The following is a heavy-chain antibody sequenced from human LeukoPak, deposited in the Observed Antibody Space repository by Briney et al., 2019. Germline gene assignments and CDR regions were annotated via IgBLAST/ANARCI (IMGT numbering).Heavy chain of an antibody. CDR3: ARGLLVVVGGVDY. V-gene: IGHV3-30-3*01. CDR1: GFTFSSYA. D-gene: IGHD2-15*01. CDR2: ISYDGSNK. J-gene: IGHJ4*02. Sequence: GGSLRLSCAASGFTFSSYAMHWVRQAPGKGLEWVAVISYDGSNKYYADSVKGRFTISRDNSKNTLYLQMNSLRAEDTAVYYCARGLLVVVGGVDYWGQGTLVTVSS.